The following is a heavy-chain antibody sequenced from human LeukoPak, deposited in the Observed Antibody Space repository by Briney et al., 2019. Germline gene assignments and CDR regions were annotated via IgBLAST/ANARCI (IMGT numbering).Heavy chain of an antibody. CDR2: IYTSGST. V-gene: IGHV4-4*07. CDR3: ASVDTAMGSFDY. Sequence: KPSETLSLTCTVSGGSISSYYWSWIRQPAGKGLEWIGRIYTSGSTNYNPSLKSRVTMSVDTSKNQFSLKLSSVTAADTAVYHCASVDTAMGSFDYWGQGTLVTVSS. J-gene: IGHJ4*02. CDR1: GGSISSYY. D-gene: IGHD5-18*01.